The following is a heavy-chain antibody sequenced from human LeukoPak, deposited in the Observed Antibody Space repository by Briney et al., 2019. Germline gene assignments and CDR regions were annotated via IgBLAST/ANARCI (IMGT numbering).Heavy chain of an antibody. CDR2: IYYSGST. Sequence: SETLSLTCTVSGGSMSSYCWSWIRQPPGKGLEWIGYIYYSGSTNSNPSLKSRVTMSLDASKNQFSLRLSSVTAADTAVYYCARLVVAAKGDWRHPWGQGTLVTVSS. CDR1: GGSMSSYC. D-gene: IGHD2-15*01. J-gene: IGHJ5*02. V-gene: IGHV4-59*08. CDR3: ARLVVAAKGDWRHP.